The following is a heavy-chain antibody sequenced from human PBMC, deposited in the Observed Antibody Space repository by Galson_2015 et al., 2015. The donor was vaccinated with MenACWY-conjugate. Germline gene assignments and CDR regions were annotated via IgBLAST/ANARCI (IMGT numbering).Heavy chain of an antibody. Sequence: SLRLSCAASALTFSSYSMNWVRQAPGKGLEWITYISGGSDTTYYADSVKGRFTISRNNAKNSLYLQMNSLRAEDTAVYFCVRDSSSLFDSWGQGTLVPVFS. CDR3: VRDSSSLFDS. D-gene: IGHD6-13*01. J-gene: IGHJ4*02. CDR2: ISGGSDTT. V-gene: IGHV3-48*04. CDR1: ALTFSSYS.